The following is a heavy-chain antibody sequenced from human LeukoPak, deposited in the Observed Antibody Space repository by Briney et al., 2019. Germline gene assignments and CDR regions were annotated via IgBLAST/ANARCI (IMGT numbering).Heavy chain of an antibody. V-gene: IGHV4-34*01. D-gene: IGHD1-1*01. J-gene: IGHJ4*02. CDR2: INHSGNT. Sequence: RTSETLSLTCAVYGGSFSGYYWSWIRQPPGKGLEWIGEINHSGNTYYNPSLKSRVTISVDTSKNHVSLNLTSVTAADTAVYYCVRPESAGTKYRFDYWGQGALVTVSS. CDR1: GGSFSGYY. CDR3: VRPESAGTKYRFDY.